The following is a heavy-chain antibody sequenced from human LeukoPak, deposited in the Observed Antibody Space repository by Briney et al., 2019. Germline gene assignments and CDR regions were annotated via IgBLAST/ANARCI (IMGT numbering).Heavy chain of an antibody. CDR3: AKYYGSGSYRRDAYYFDY. D-gene: IGHD3-10*01. CDR2: IWSDGSNK. V-gene: IGHV3-33*06. CDR1: GFTFTTYG. Sequence: PGGSLRLSCAASGFTFTTYGMHWVRQAPGKGLEWVAVIWSDGSNKYYADSVKGRFTISRDNSKNTLYLQMNSLRAEDTAVYYCAKYYGSGSYRRDAYYFDYWGQGTLVTVSS. J-gene: IGHJ4*02.